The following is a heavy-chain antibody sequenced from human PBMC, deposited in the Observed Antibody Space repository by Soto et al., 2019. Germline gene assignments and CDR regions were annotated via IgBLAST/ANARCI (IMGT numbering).Heavy chain of an antibody. V-gene: IGHV4-34*01. Sequence: VQLQQWGAGLLKPSETLSLNCAVNGGSLSGYYWSWIRQPPGKGLEWIGEIKDGGRTNYSPSLKSRATISSDTSNNQFCLRLYSVTAADTGVYYCARGQEGVVATHWDQGTLVTVSS. CDR1: GGSLSGYY. CDR2: IKDGGRT. D-gene: IGHD5-12*01. CDR3: ARGQEGVVATH. J-gene: IGHJ4*02.